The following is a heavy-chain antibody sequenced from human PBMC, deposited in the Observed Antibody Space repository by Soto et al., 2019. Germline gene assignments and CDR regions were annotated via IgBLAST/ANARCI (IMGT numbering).Heavy chain of an antibody. CDR2: IYYSGST. V-gene: IGHV4-39*01. Sequence: SETLSLTCTVSGGSISGSSYYWGWIRQPPGKGLEWIGSIYYSGSTYYNPSLKSRVTISVDTSKNQFSLKLSSVTAADTAVYYCARHDILTGYYKAHLPRSNWFDPWGQGTLVTVPS. J-gene: IGHJ5*02. CDR3: ARHDILTGYYKAHLPRSNWFDP. D-gene: IGHD3-9*01. CDR1: GGSISGSSYY.